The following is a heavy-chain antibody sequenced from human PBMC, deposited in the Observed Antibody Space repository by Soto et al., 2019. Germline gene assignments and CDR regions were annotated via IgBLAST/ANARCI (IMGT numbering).Heavy chain of an antibody. CDR2: IYYSGST. D-gene: IGHD2-15*01. J-gene: IGHJ4*02. CDR3: AGLNLYCSGGSCTDY. Sequence: QLQLQESGPGLVKPSETLSLTCTVSGGSISSSSYYWGWIRQPPGKGLEWIGGIYYSGSTYYNPSIESRVTISVDTSKNQFSLKLSSVTAADTAVYYCAGLNLYCSGGSCTDYWGQGTLVTVSS. CDR1: GGSISSSSYY. V-gene: IGHV4-39*01.